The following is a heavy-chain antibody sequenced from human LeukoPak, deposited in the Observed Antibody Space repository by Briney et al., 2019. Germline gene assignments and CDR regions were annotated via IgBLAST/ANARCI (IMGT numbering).Heavy chain of an antibody. Sequence: PGGSLRFSCAASGFTFSSYAMSWVRQAPGKGLEWVSAISGSGGSTYYADSVKGRFTISRDNSKNTLYLQMNSLRAEDTAVYYCAKDGYDYVWGSYLQFDYWGQESLVTVSS. V-gene: IGHV3-23*01. CDR3: AKDGYDYVWGSYLQFDY. CDR2: ISGSGGST. J-gene: IGHJ4*02. CDR1: GFTFSSYA. D-gene: IGHD3-16*02.